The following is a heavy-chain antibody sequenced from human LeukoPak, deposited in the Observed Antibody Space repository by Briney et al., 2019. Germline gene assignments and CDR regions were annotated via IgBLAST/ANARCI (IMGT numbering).Heavy chain of an antibody. CDR2: IWYDGSNK. CDR1: GFTFSSYG. D-gene: IGHD3-22*01. V-gene: IGHV3-33*01. J-gene: IGHJ4*02. CDR3: ARTTNYDSSGYYDPPFDY. Sequence: AGGSLRLSCAASGFTFSSYGMHWVRQAPGKGLEWVAVIWYDGSNKYYADSVKGRFTISRDNSKNTLYLQMNSLRAEDTAVYYCARTTNYDSSGYYDPPFDYWGQGTLVTVSS.